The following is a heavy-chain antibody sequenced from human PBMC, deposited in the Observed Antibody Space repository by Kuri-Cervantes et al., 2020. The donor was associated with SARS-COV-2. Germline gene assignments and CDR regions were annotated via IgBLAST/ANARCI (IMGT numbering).Heavy chain of an antibody. CDR3: AVIQDSGSYSTRSSYFDY. V-gene: IGHV3-11*03. J-gene: IGHJ4*02. D-gene: IGHD1-26*01. Sequence: GGSLRLSCAASGFTFSDYYMSWIRQAPGKGLEWVSYISSSSSYTNYADSVKGRFTISRDNAKNSLYLQMNSQRAEDTAVYYCAVIQDSGSYSTRSSYFDYWGQGTLVTVSS. CDR2: ISSSSSYT. CDR1: GFTFSDYY.